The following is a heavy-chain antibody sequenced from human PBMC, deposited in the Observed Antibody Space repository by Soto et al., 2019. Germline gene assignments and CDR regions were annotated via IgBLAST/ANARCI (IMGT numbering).Heavy chain of an antibody. Sequence: QVQLQESGSRLLKPSKTLSLTCAVSGGSISSGDYSWTWIRQPPGKGLEWIGYVHHTGSTTYNPSLKTRVNISVDRPNNQFFLTLTSATAAYSAIYYCARGLWNDVFQYWGRGILVTVSS. CDR2: VHHTGST. V-gene: IGHV4-30-2*01. CDR3: ARGLWNDVFQY. D-gene: IGHD1-1*01. CDR1: GGSISSGDYS. J-gene: IGHJ1*01.